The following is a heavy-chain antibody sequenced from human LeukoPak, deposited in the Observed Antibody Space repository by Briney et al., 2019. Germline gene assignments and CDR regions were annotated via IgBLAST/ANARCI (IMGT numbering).Heavy chain of an antibody. Sequence: TSQTLSLTCTVSGGSISSGSYYWSWIRQPAGEGLEWIARIYTSGGSDYNPSLKSRVTISVDTSKNRFSLKLSSVTAADTAVYYCAREGPRSYCTNGVCSTDYYYYNMDVWGKGTTVTVSS. J-gene: IGHJ6*03. V-gene: IGHV4-61*02. CDR3: AREGPRSYCTNGVCSTDYYYYNMDV. CDR2: IYTSGGS. CDR1: GGSISSGSYY. D-gene: IGHD2-8*01.